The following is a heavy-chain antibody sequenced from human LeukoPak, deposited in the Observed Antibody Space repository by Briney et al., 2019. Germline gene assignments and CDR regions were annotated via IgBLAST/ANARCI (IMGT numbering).Heavy chain of an antibody. D-gene: IGHD3-16*01. CDR3: ASGYDYVWGTHGDY. J-gene: IGHJ4*02. V-gene: IGHV3-7*01. Sequence: GGSLRLSCAASGFTFSSYWMSWVRQAPGKGLEWVANIKQDGSEKYYVDSVKGRFTISRDNAKNSLYLQMNSLRAEDTAVYYCASGYDYVWGTHGDYWGQGTLVTVSS. CDR1: GFTFSSYW. CDR2: IKQDGSEK.